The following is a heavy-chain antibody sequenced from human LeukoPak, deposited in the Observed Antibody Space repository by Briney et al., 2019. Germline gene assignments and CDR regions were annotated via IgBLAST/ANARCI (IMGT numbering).Heavy chain of an antibody. CDR3: ARLSKTVVPAAPPYYYYYMDV. CDR1: GGSISSYY. D-gene: IGHD2-2*01. J-gene: IGHJ6*03. V-gene: IGHV4-59*12. CDR2: IYYSGST. Sequence: SETLSLTCTVSGGSISSYYWSWIRQPPGKGLEWIGYIYYSGSTNYNPSLKSRVTISVDTSKNQFSLKLSSVTAADTAVYYCARLSKTVVPAAPPYYYYYMDVWGKGTTVTVSS.